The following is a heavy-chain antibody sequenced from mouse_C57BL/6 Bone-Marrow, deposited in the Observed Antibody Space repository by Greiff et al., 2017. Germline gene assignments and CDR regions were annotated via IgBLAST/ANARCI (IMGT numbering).Heavy chain of an antibody. D-gene: IGHD2-5*01. J-gene: IGHJ2*01. CDR1: GYTFTSYG. CDR2: IYPRSGNT. Sequence: QVQLQQSGAELARPGASVKLSCKASGYTFTSYGISWVKQRTGQGLEWIGEIYPRSGNTYYNEKFKGKATLTADKSSSTAYMELRSLTSEDSAVYFCATSYSNYGLTYYFDYWGQGTTLTVSS. V-gene: IGHV1-81*01. CDR3: ATSYSNYGLTYYFDY.